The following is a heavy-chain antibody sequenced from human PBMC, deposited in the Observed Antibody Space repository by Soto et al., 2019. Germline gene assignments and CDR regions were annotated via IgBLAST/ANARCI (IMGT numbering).Heavy chain of an antibody. CDR2: ISGSGGST. D-gene: IGHD3-22*01. CDR1: GFTFSSYA. J-gene: IGHJ4*02. CDR3: AKGQYYYDSSGYGY. V-gene: IGHV3-23*01. Sequence: EVQLLESGGGLVQPGGSLRLSCAASGFTFSSYAMSWVRQAPGKGLEWVSAISGSGGSTYYADSVKGRFTISSDNSKNTLYLQMNSLRAEDTAVYYCAKGQYYYDSSGYGYWGQGTLVTVSS.